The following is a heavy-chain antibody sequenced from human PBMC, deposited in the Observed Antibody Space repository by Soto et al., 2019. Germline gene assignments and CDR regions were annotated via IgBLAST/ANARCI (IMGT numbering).Heavy chain of an antibody. CDR1: GYTFTSFG. D-gene: IGHD2-15*01. CDR3: ARRILWEEYNWFAP. J-gene: IGHJ5*02. Sequence: ASVKVCCKASGYTFTSFGISLVRQAPGKGLEWMGWISAYNGNTNYAQKLQGRVTMTTDTSTSTAYMELRSLRSDDTAVYYCARRILWEEYNWFAPWGQGTLVTVSS. CDR2: ISAYNGNT. V-gene: IGHV1-18*01.